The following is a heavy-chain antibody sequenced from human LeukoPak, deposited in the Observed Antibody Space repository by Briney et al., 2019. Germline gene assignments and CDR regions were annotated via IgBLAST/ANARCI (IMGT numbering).Heavy chain of an antibody. Sequence: PSETLSLTCAVYGGSFSGYYWSWIRQPPGKGLEWIGEINHSGSTNYNPSLKSRVTISVDTSKNQFSLKLSSVTAADTAVYYCARLGSGRNYYWGQGTLVTVSS. J-gene: IGHJ4*02. CDR2: INHSGST. V-gene: IGHV4-34*01. D-gene: IGHD5-12*01. CDR1: GGSFSGYY. CDR3: ARLGSGRNYY.